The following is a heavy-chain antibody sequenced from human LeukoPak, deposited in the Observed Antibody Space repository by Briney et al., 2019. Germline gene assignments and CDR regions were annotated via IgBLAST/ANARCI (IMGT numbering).Heavy chain of an antibody. CDR1: GYTLTELS. D-gene: IGHD1-26*01. V-gene: IGHV1-24*01. CDR3: ATGENLVENYYYYGMDV. J-gene: IGHJ6*02. Sequence: ASVKVSCTVSGYTLTELSMHWVRQAPGKGLEWMGGFDPEDGETIYAQKFQGRVTMTEDTSTDTAYMELSSLRSEDTAVYYCATGENLVENYYYYGMDVWGQGTTVTVSS. CDR2: FDPEDGET.